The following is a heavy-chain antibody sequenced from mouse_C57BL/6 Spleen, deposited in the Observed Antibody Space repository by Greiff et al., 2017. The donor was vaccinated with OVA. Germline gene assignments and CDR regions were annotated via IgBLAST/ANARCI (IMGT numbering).Heavy chain of an antibody. Sequence: QVQLQQPGAELVMPGASVKLSCKASGYTFTSYWMHWVKQRPGQGLEWIGEIDPSDSYTNYNQKFKGKSTLTVDKSSSTAYMQLSSLTSEDSAVYYCARSNYSNGYFDVWGTGTTVTVSS. V-gene: IGHV1-69*01. D-gene: IGHD2-5*01. CDR1: GYTFTSYW. J-gene: IGHJ1*03. CDR2: IDPSDSYT. CDR3: ARSNYSNGYFDV.